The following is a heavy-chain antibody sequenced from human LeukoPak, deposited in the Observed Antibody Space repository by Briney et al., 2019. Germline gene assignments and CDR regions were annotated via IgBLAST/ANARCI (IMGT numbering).Heavy chain of an antibody. J-gene: IGHJ5*02. CDR2: IIPILGVA. CDR1: GGTFSSYA. Sequence: SVKVSCKASGGTFSSYAISWVRQAPGQGLEWMGRIIPILGVANYAQKFQGRVTITADKSTSTAYMELSSLRSEDTAVYYCARGRDGYNDNWFDPWGQGTLVTVSS. V-gene: IGHV1-69*04. CDR3: ARGRDGYNDNWFDP. D-gene: IGHD5-24*01.